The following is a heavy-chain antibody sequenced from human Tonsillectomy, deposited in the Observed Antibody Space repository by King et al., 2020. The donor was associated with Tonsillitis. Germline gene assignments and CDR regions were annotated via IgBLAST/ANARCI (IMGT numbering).Heavy chain of an antibody. D-gene: IGHD6-19*01. Sequence: VQLVESGGGLVQPGRSLRLSCATSGFTFEDYALSWFRQAPGKGLEWVGFIRSEAAGGAKEYAASVNGRFIISRDDSKSIAYLQMYSLKSEDSAMYYCSRVGRGWYPGYWGPGARVSVS. J-gene: IGHJ4*02. V-gene: IGHV3-49*03. CDR3: SRVGRGWYPGY. CDR2: IRSEAAGGAK. CDR1: GFTFEDYA.